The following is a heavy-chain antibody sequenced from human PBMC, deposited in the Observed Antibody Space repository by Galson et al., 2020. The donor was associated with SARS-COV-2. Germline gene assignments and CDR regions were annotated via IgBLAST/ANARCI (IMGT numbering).Heavy chain of an antibody. V-gene: IGHV3-30*03. CDR2: ISYDGSNK. J-gene: IGHJ4*02. CDR1: GFTFSSYG. D-gene: IGHD3-16*01. Sequence: GGSLRLSCAASGFTFSSYGMHWVRQAPGKGLEWVAVISYDGSNKYYADSVKGRFNISRDNSKNTLYLQMNSLRAEDTAVYYCRTGSPPGGNDYWGQGTLVTVSS. CDR3: RTGSPPGGNDY.